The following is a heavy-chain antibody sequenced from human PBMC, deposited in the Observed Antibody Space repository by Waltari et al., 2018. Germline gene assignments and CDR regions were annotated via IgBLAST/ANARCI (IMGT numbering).Heavy chain of an antibody. J-gene: IGHJ4*02. CDR2: ISGSGGCT. V-gene: IGHV3-23*01. Sequence: EVQLLESGGGLVQPGRSLRLSCAASGFTFSSYAMSSVRQAPVKGLEWVSAISGSGGCTYYAYSVKGRFTISRDNSKNPLYLQMNSLRAEDTAVYYCAKALYYDILTGYYTHPDYWGQGTLVTVSS. D-gene: IGHD3-9*01. CDR1: GFTFSSYA. CDR3: AKALYYDILTGYYTHPDY.